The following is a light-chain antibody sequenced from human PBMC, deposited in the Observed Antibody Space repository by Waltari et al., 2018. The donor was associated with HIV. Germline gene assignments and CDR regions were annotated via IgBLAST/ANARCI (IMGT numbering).Light chain of an antibody. CDR2: EVS. Sequence: QSALTQPASESGSPGQSITIPCTGTRSDLASSNLVPWYQQHPDKAPKLMIYEVSKRPSGVSNRFSGSKSGNTASLTISGLQAEDEADYYCCSYAGSSTFGVFGGGTKLTVL. CDR1: RSDLASSNL. CDR3: CSYAGSSTFGV. V-gene: IGLV2-23*02. J-gene: IGLJ3*02.